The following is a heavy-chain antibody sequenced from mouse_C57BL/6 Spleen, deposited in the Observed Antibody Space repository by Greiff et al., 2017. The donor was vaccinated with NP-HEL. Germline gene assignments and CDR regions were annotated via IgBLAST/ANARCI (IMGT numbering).Heavy chain of an antibody. D-gene: IGHD1-1*01. CDR1: GYAFSSSW. J-gene: IGHJ2*01. Sequence: QVQLQQSGPELVKPGASVKISCKASGYAFSSSWMNWVKQRPGKGLEWIGRIYPGDGDTNYNGKFKGKATLTADKSSSTAYMQLSSLTSEDSAVYFCARGGLRSYYFDYWGQGTTLTVSS. CDR3: ARGGLRSYYFDY. V-gene: IGHV1-82*01. CDR2: IYPGDGDT.